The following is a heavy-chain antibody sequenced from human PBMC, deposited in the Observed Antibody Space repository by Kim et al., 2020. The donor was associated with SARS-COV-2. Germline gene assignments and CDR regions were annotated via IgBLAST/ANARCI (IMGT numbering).Heavy chain of an antibody. V-gene: IGHV3-15*01. Sequence: TDYAAPVKGRFTIARYDSKNTLYLQMNSLKTDDTVVYYCTAAAANFDYRGQGTLVTVSS. J-gene: IGHJ4*02. D-gene: IGHD2-2*01. CDR3: TAAAANFDY. CDR2: T.